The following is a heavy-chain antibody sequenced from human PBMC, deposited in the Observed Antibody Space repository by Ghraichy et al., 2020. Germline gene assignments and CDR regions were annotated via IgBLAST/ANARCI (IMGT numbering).Heavy chain of an antibody. Sequence: LSLTCAASGFTFDDYGMSWVRQVPGKGLEWVSSINWNGGSTSYADSVKGRFTISRDNARNSLYLQMNSLRAEDTALYHCARGLVVAYWYFDLWGRGTLVTVSS. J-gene: IGHJ2*01. V-gene: IGHV3-20*01. CDR1: GFTFDDYG. CDR2: INWNGGST. D-gene: IGHD5-12*01. CDR3: ARGLVVAYWYFDL.